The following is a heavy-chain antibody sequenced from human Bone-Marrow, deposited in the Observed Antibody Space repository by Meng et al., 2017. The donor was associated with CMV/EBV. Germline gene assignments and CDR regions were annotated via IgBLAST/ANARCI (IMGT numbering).Heavy chain of an antibody. Sequence: SQTLSLTCTVSAGSLSSTTYYWGWVRQPPGKGLEWIGHVHYSGSTYYNPSLKSRVTISVDTSKNQFSLKLSSVTAADTAVYYCARYAGFLEWLFPPGHYGMDVWGQGTTVTVSS. D-gene: IGHD3-3*01. CDR3: ARYAGFLEWLFPPGHYGMDV. J-gene: IGHJ6*02. CDR2: VHYSGST. CDR1: AGSLSSTTYY. V-gene: IGHV4-39*07.